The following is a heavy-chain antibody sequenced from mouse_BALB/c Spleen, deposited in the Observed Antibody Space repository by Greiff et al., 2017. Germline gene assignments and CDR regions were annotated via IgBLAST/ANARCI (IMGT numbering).Heavy chain of an antibody. CDR2: ILPGSGST. CDR3: ARSSHYYGSSSWFAY. Sequence: QVQLKQSGAELMKPGASVKISCKATGYTFSSYWIEWVKQRPGHGLEWIGEILPGSGSTNYNEKFKGKATFTADTSSNTAYMQLSSLTSEDSAVYYCARSSHYYGSSSWFAYWGQGTLVTVSA. J-gene: IGHJ3*01. V-gene: IGHV1-9*01. CDR1: GYTFSSYW. D-gene: IGHD1-1*01.